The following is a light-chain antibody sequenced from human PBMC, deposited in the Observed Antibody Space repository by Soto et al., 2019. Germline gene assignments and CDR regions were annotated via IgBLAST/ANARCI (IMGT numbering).Light chain of an antibody. CDR2: TAS. Sequence: DIPMTQSPSSVSASVGDRVTITCRASQDIGSWLAWYQQKPGKAPKLLIYTASSLQSGVPSRFSGSGSGTDFTLTISSLQPEDFATYYCQEANSFPRTFGQGTKVEI. CDR3: QEANSFPRT. J-gene: IGKJ1*01. V-gene: IGKV1-12*01. CDR1: QDIGSW.